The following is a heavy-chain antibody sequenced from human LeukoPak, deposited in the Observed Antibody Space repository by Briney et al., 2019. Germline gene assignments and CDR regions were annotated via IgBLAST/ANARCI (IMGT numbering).Heavy chain of an antibody. CDR3: AKDDAFKWFVDNY. Sequence: GGSLRLSCAGSGFTFSTCPLAWVRQVPGKGLEWVSTISGSGDATYYAASVEGRFTISRDNSRNTLYLQMSSLRAEDTALYYCAKDDAFKWFVDNYWGQGTLVTVSS. V-gene: IGHV3-23*01. CDR1: GFTFSTCP. D-gene: IGHD3-10*01. J-gene: IGHJ4*02. CDR2: ISGSGDAT.